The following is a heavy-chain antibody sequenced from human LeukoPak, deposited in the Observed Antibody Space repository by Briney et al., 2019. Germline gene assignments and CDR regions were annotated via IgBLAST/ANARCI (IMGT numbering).Heavy chain of an antibody. D-gene: IGHD2-2*03. J-gene: IGHJ4*02. V-gene: IGHV4-34*01. CDR3: ARSGYCSSTSCYANLDY. Sequence: SETLSLTCAVYGGSFSGYYWSWIRPPPGKGLEWIGEINHRGSTHYNPRPKSRVTISVDTSKNQFSLKMSSVTAADTAVYYCARSGYCSSTSCYANLDYWGQGTLVTVSS. CDR1: GGSFSGYY. CDR2: INHRGST.